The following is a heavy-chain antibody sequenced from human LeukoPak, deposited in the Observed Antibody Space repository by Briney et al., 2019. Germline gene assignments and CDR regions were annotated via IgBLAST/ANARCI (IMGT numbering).Heavy chain of an antibody. CDR2: ISAYNGNT. CDR1: GYTFTNYA. J-gene: IGHJ4*02. V-gene: IGHV1-18*01. D-gene: IGHD6-13*01. Sequence: ASVKVSCKASGYTFTNYAVSWVRQAPGQGLEYMGYISAYNGNTNYAQNLQGRVTMTTDTSTTTVYMELSRLRSDDTAVYYCARNLKKIWYSSLGYWGQGTLVTVSS. CDR3: ARNLKKIWYSSLGY.